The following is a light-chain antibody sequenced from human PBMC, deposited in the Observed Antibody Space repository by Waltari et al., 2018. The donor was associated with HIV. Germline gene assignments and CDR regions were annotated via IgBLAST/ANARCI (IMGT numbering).Light chain of an antibody. J-gene: IGLJ2*01. CDR2: RSI. CDR3: AAWDDSLSVVV. CDR1: SSNIESNY. V-gene: IGLV1-47*01. Sequence: QSVLTQPPSASGTPGQRVTISCSGSSSNIESNYVYWYPQLPGTAPKLLIYRSIQRPLGVPARVSGSKSGTSASLAISGLRSEDEADYYCAAWDDSLSVVVFGGGTKLTVL.